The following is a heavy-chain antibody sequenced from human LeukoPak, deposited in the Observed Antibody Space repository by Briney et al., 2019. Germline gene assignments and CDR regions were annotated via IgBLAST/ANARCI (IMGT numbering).Heavy chain of an antibody. Sequence: GGSLRLSCAASGFTFSSYGMHWVRQAQGKGLEWVAVIWYGGSNKYYADSVKGRFTISRDNSKNTLYLQMNSLRAEDTAVYYCAKGDEEDFWCGYFYYWGQGTLVTVSS. CDR3: AKGDEEDFWCGYFYY. CDR1: GFTFSSYG. D-gene: IGHD3-3*01. J-gene: IGHJ4*02. CDR2: IWYGGSNK. V-gene: IGHV3-30*02.